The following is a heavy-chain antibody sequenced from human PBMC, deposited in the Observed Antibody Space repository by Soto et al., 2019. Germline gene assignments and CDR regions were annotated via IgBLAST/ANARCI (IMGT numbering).Heavy chain of an antibody. CDR1: GFTFSNYA. D-gene: IGHD2-2*01. CDR2: ISGAGGAT. Sequence: EVQLLESGGGLVQPGGSLRLSCAASGFTFSNYAMSWVRQAPGKGLEWVSTISGAGGATFYADSVKGRFTISRDNSKSTLSLQLNSLRAEDTAIYYCAKDHVTYASVGGDYWGQGTLVTVSS. CDR3: AKDHVTYASVGGDY. J-gene: IGHJ4*02. V-gene: IGHV3-23*01.